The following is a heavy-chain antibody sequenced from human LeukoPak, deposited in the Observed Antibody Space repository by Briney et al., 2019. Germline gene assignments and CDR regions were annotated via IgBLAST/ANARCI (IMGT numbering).Heavy chain of an antibody. J-gene: IGHJ4*02. D-gene: IGHD5-18*01. CDR3: AGDQGGYSYGTIDY. CDR2: ISSSSSYI. Sequence: PGGSLRLSCAASGFTFSSYSMNWVRQAPGKGLVWVSSISSSSSYIYYADSVKGRFTISRDNAKNSLYLQMNSLRAEDTAVYYCAGDQGGYSYGTIDYWGQGTLVTVSS. CDR1: GFTFSSYS. V-gene: IGHV3-21*01.